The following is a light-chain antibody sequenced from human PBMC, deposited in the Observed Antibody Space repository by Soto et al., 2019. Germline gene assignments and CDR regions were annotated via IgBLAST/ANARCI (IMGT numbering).Light chain of an antibody. J-gene: IGKJ4*01. Sequence: EIVLTQSPGTLYLSPGERATLSCRASQSVGSSYLTWYQQKPGRAPRLLIYAASSRATGTPDRFSGSGSGTDFTLTISGLEPEDFAVFFCKQCGSSPPTFGGGTRVEIK. CDR2: AAS. CDR3: KQCGSSPPT. V-gene: IGKV3-20*01. CDR1: QSVGSSY.